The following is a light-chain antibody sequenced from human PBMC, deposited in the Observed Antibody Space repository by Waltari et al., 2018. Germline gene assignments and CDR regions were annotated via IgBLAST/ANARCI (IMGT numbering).Light chain of an antibody. CDR2: GAS. CDR3: QQYNNWPPWT. Sequence: ETVMTQSPATLSVSPGERATLSCRASQTVSSNLAWYQQKPGQAPRLLIYGASTRATGIPAMFSGSGSETQFTLTISSLQSEDFAVYYCQQYNNWPPWTFGQGTKVEIK. J-gene: IGKJ1*01. CDR1: QTVSSN. V-gene: IGKV3-15*01.